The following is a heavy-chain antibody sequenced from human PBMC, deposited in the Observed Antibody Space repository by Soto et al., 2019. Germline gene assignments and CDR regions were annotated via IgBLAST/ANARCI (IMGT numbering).Heavy chain of an antibody. CDR3: ARLLTTTTVPPYGMDV. D-gene: IGHD4-17*01. CDR1: GGSISSSSYY. J-gene: IGHJ6*02. V-gene: IGHV4-39*01. CDR2: IYYSGST. Sequence: QLQLQESGPGLVKPSETLSLTCTVSGGSISSSSYYWGWIRQPPGKGLEWIGSIYYSGSTYYNPSLKSRVTISVDTSKNPLSLKMSSVTAADTAVYYCARLLTTTTVPPYGMDVWGQGTTVTVSS.